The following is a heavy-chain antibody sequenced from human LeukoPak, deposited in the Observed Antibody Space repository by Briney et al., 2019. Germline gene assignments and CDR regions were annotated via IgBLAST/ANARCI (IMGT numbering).Heavy chain of an antibody. CDR3: ARAPYSSSWYWVENYYYYMDV. CDR1: GYTLTELS. V-gene: IGHV1-24*01. D-gene: IGHD6-13*01. Sequence: ASVKVSCKVSGYTLTELSMHWVRQAPGKGLEWMGRFDPEDGDTIYAQKFQGRVTMTADTSRDTVYMELSSLRSEDTAVYYCARAPYSSSWYWVENYYYYMDVWGKGTTVTVSS. CDR2: FDPEDGDT. J-gene: IGHJ6*03.